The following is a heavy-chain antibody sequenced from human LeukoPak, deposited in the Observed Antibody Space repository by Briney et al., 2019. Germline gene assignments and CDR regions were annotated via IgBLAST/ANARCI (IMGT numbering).Heavy chain of an antibody. CDR1: GFTFSSYA. V-gene: IGHV3-23*01. CDR2: ISGSGGST. J-gene: IGHJ6*02. Sequence: GGSLRLSCAASGFTFSSYAMSWVRQAPGKGLEWVSAISGSGGSTYYADSVKARFTISRDNSKNTLYLQMNSLRAEDTAVYYCAKYSSSSYYYGMDVWGQGTTVTVSS. CDR3: AKYSSSSYYYGMDV. D-gene: IGHD6-6*01.